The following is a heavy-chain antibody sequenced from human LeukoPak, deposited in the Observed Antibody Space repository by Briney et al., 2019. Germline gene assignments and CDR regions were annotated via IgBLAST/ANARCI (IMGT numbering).Heavy chain of an antibody. CDR3: ARGGPAATTHDAFDI. CDR2: IIPIFGTA. D-gene: IGHD2-2*01. V-gene: IGHV1-69*05. J-gene: IGHJ3*02. CDR1: GGTFSSYA. Sequence: ASVKVSCKASGGTFSSYAISWVRQAPGQGLEWMGGIIPIFGTANYAQKFQGRVTITTDESTSTAYMELSSLRSEDTAVYYCARGGPAATTHDAFDIWGQGTMVTVSS.